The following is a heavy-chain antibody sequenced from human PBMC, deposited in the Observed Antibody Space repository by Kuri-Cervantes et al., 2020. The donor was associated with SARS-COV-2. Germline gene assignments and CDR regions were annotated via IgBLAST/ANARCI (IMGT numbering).Heavy chain of an antibody. V-gene: IGHV4-34*03. CDR3: QRASYCGGDCYSDAFDI. CDR2: INHSGST. CDR1: GGSFSGYY. J-gene: IGHJ3*02. D-gene: IGHD2-21*01. Sequence: SQTLSLTCAVYGGSFSGYYWSWIRQPPGKGLEWIGEINHSGSTNYNPSLKSRVTISVDTSKNRFSLKLSSVTAADTAVYYCQRASYCGGDCYSDAFDIWGQGTMVTVSS.